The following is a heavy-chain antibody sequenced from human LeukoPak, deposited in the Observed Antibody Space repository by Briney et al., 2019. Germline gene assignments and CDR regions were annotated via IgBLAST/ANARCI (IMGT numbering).Heavy chain of an antibody. CDR1: GFTFSSYA. CDR3: AKGRRRASDIVVVPAAIGY. Sequence: PGGSLRLSCAASGFTFSSYAMSWVRQAPGKGLEWVSAISGSGGSTYYADSVKGRFTVSRDNSKNTLYLQMNSLRAEDTAVYYCAKGRRRASDIVVVPAAIGYWGQGTLVTVSS. D-gene: IGHD2-2*01. J-gene: IGHJ4*02. CDR2: ISGSGGST. V-gene: IGHV3-23*01.